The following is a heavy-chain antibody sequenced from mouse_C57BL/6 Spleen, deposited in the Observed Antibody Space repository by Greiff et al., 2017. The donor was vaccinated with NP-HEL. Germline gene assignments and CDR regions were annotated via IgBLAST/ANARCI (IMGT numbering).Heavy chain of an antibody. CDR3: ARREAYAAWFAY. D-gene: IGHD2-10*02. Sequence: VQLQQPGAELVMPGASVKLSCKASGYTFTSYWMHWVKQRPGQGLEWIGEIDPSDSYTNYNQKFKGKSTLTVDKSSSTAYMQLSSLTSEDSAVYYCARREAYAAWFAYWGQGTLVTVSA. V-gene: IGHV1-69*01. J-gene: IGHJ3*01. CDR1: GYTFTSYW. CDR2: IDPSDSYT.